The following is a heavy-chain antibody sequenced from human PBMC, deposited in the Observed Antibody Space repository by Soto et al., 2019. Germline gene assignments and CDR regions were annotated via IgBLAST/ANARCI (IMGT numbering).Heavy chain of an antibody. J-gene: IGHJ4*02. CDR2: ISGYNGNT. Sequence: QVQLVQSGAEVKKPGASVKVSCKASGYTFTNYGISWVRQAPGQGLEWLGWISGYNGNTNYAQKFQGRVTMTRDTSTSTAYMELRSLRSDDTALSDCAKGGLRFGELWDYSDNWVQGTLVTVAS. V-gene: IGHV1-18*01. CDR3: AKGGLRFGELWDYSDN. CDR1: GYTFTNYG. D-gene: IGHD3-10*01.